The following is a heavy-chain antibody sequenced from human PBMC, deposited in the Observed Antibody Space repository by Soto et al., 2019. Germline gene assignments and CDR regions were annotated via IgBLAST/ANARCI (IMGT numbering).Heavy chain of an antibody. D-gene: IGHD4-17*01. CDR2: IYYSGST. CDR3: ARVTMSTVTTVAFDI. CDR1: GGSISSGGYY. J-gene: IGHJ3*02. Sequence: QVQLQESGPGLVKPSQTLSLTCTVSGGSISSGGYYWSWIRQHPGKGLEWIGYIYYSGSTYYNPSLKSRVTISVDTSKNQFSLKLSSVTAADTAVYYCARVTMSTVTTVAFDIWGQGKMVTVSS. V-gene: IGHV4-31*03.